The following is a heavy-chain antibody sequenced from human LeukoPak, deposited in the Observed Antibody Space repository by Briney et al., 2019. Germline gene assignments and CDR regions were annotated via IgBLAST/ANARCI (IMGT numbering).Heavy chain of an antibody. D-gene: IGHD4-17*01. V-gene: IGHV3-30*18. CDR1: GFTFGNYG. CDR2: VSYHGSSE. Sequence: GRSLRLSCAVSGFTFGNYGMHWVRQAPGKGLEWVALVSYHGSSEYYAGSVKGRFTISRDNSKITVYLQMNSLKAEDTAVYYCAKELYNYGDYGAEGLDVGGQGTTVTVS. J-gene: IGHJ6*02. CDR3: AKELYNYGDYGAEGLDV.